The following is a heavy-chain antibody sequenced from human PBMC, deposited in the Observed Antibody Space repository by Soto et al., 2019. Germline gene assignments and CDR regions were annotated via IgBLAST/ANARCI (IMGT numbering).Heavy chain of an antibody. V-gene: IGHV3-74*01. CDR1: GFTFSSYW. Sequence: EVQLVESGGGLVQPGGSLRLSCAASGFTFSSYWMHWVRQAPGKGLVWVSRINSDGSSTSYADSVKGRFTISRDNAKNXLXLQMNSLRAEDTAVYYCARGGQAAADLTGYYYGMDVWGQGTTVTVSS. CDR2: INSDGSST. D-gene: IGHD6-13*01. CDR3: ARGGQAAADLTGYYYGMDV. J-gene: IGHJ6*02.